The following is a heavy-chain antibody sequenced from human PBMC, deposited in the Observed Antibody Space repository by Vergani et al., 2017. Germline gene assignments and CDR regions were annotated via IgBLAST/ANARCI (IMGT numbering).Heavy chain of an antibody. CDR1: GYTFTSYG. D-gene: IGHD4-17*01. CDR2: ISAYNGNT. CDR3: ARRDDCDSLRY. J-gene: IGHJ4*02. V-gene: IGHV1-18*01. Sequence: QVQLVQSGAEVKKPGASVKVSCKASGYTFTSYGIKWVRQAPGQGLEWMGWISAYNGNTNYAQKLQGRVAMTTDTSTRTAYMELRSLGSDDTAVYYCARRDDCDSLRYWGQGTLVTVSS.